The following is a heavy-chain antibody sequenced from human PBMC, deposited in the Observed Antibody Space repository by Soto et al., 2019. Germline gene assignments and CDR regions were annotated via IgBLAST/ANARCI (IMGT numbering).Heavy chain of an antibody. V-gene: IGHV1-2*02. Sequence: ASVKVSWKASRYTFTGYYIHWMRQAPGQGLEWMGWINPNSGATNFAQKFQGRVTMTWDTSLSTAYMEVGSLTSDDTAIYYCARGNPFNYAGFDVWGQGTTVTVSS. D-gene: IGHD3-16*01. CDR3: ARGNPFNYAGFDV. CDR1: RYTFTGYY. CDR2: INPNSGAT. J-gene: IGHJ6*02.